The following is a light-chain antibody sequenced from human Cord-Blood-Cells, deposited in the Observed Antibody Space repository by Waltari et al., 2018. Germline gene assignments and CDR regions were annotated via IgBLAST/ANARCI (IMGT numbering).Light chain of an antibody. CDR2: WAS. CDR1: QRVLSSSNNKNY. V-gene: IGKV4-1*01. Sequence: DIVMTQSPDPLAVSLCERATGNGKPTQRVLSSSNNKNYLAWYQQKPGQPPKLLIYWASTRESGVPDRFSGSGSGTDFTLTISSLQAEDVAVYYCQQYYSTPRTFGQGTKVEIK. CDR3: QQYYSTPRT. J-gene: IGKJ1*01.